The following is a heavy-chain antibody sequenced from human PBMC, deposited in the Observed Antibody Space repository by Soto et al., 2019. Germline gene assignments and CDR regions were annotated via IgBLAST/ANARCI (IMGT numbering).Heavy chain of an antibody. J-gene: IGHJ4*02. V-gene: IGHV3-30-3*01. CDR2: ISYDGSNK. CDR1: GFTFSSYA. CDR3: ARGDLWFGELSFDY. Sequence: QVQLVESGGGVVQPGRSLRLSCAASGFTFSSYAMHWVRQAPGKGLEWVAVISYDGSNKYYADSVKGRFTISRDNSKNPLYLQMNSLRAEDTAVYYCARGDLWFGELSFDYWGQGTLVTVSS. D-gene: IGHD3-10*01.